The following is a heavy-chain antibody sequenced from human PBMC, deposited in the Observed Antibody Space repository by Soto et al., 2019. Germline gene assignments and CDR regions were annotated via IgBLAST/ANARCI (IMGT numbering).Heavy chain of an antibody. Sequence: DSVKPSCKAPGNRITGYGLHWGRQAPGQELQWMGWINPKSGATDYAQKFQGRVTMTREMSTNTAYLELSGLRSDDTADDTAVYYCAKSNYGGDDYVRYGMDVRG. CDR3: VYYCAKSNYGGDDYVRYGMDV. D-gene: IGHD2-21*02. V-gene: IGHV1-2*02. CDR2: INPKSGAT. CDR1: GNRITGYG. J-gene: IGHJ6*01.